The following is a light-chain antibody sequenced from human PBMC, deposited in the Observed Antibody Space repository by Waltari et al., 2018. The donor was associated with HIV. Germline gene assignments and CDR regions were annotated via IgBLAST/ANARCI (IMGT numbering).Light chain of an antibody. CDR2: WAS. V-gene: IGKV4-1*01. CDR3: QQYFTTPWT. Sequence: DIVMSQSPDSLAVSLGERATIHCKSSQSVLYNSNNKNYLAWYQQKPGQPPHRLIYWASTRESGVPGRFSGSGSGTDFTLTISSLQAEDVAVYYCQQYFTTPWTFGQGTKLEIK. J-gene: IGKJ2*02. CDR1: QSVLYNSNNKNY.